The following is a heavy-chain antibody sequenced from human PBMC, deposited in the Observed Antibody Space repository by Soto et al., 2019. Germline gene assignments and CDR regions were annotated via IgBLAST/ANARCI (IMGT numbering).Heavy chain of an antibody. J-gene: IGHJ4*02. CDR1: GFTFSSYW. CDR2: INSDASST. Sequence: GGSLRLSCAASGFTFSSYWMHWVRQAPWKGLVWVSRINSDASSTSYADSVKGRFTISRDNAKNTLYLQMNSLRADDTAVYYCASSLLTPFDYWGQGTLGTVSS. CDR3: ASSLLTPFDY. V-gene: IGHV3-74*01. D-gene: IGHD7-27*01.